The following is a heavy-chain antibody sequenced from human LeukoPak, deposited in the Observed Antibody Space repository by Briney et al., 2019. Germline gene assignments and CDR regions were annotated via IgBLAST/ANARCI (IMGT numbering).Heavy chain of an antibody. J-gene: IGHJ4*02. CDR1: GGSISSYY. CDR2: IYYSGST. Sequence: SETLSLTCTVSGGSISSYYWSWIRQPPGEGLEWIGYIYYSGSTNYNPSLKSRVTISVDTSKNQFSLKLSSVTAADTAVYYCARARYSYDYLGLRIYFDLWGQGTLVTVSS. V-gene: IGHV4-59*01. CDR3: ARARYSYDYLGLRIYFDL. D-gene: IGHD5-18*01.